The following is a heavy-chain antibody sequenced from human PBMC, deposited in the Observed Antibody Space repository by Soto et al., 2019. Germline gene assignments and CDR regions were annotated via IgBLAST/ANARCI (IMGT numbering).Heavy chain of an antibody. V-gene: IGHV3-30*18. CDR2: MSYDGSSK. D-gene: IGHD6-13*01. CDR1: GFTFSNYG. J-gene: IGHJ6*02. CDR3: AKDRIAAPAPFLGGHHYGMDV. Sequence: GGSLRLSCAASGFTFSNYGLHWVRQAPGKGLEWVAVMSYDGSSKYYVDSVKGRFTISRDITKNTLYLQVSSLRAEDTAIYYCAKDRIAAPAPFLGGHHYGMDVWGQGTTVTVSS.